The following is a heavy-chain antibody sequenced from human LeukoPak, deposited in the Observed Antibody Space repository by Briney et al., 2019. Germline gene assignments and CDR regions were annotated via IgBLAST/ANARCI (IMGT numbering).Heavy chain of an antibody. CDR2: IYRTGST. CDR1: GGSISSYY. V-gene: IGHV4-59*08. CDR3: ARQRDLQQLAPFDY. D-gene: IGHD6-13*01. J-gene: IGHJ4*02. Sequence: SETLSLTCNVSGGSISSYYWSWIRQPPGKGLEWIGYIYRTGSTNYNPSLKSRVTISADTSKSQFSLSLSSVTAADTAVYYCARQRDLQQLAPFDYWGQGTLVTVSS.